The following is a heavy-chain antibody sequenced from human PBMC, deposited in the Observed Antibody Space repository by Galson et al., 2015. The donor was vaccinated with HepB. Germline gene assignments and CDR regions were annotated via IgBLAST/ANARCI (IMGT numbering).Heavy chain of an antibody. CDR3: ARGPPTGFQAAAGPHYFDY. V-gene: IGHV4-39*07. CDR2: IYYSGST. Sequence: ETLSLTCTVSGGSISSSSYYWGWIRQPPGKGLEWIGSIYYSGSTYYNPSLKSRVTISVDTSKNQFSLKLSSVTAADTAVYYCARGPPTGFQAAAGPHYFDYWGQGTLVTVSS. J-gene: IGHJ4*02. CDR1: GGSISSSSYY. D-gene: IGHD6-13*01.